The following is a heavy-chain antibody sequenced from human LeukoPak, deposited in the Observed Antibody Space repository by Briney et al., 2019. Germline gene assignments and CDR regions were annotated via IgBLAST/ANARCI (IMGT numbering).Heavy chain of an antibody. CDR1: GGSISSYY. J-gene: IGHJ4*02. V-gene: IGHV4-59*08. CDR3: GRVYCGGDCSFDY. CDR2: IYYSGST. D-gene: IGHD2-21*02. Sequence: SETLSLTCTVSGGSISSYYWSWIRQPPGKGLEWIGYIYYSGSTNYNPSLKSRVTISVDTSKNQFSLRLSSVTAADTAVYYCGRVYCGGDCSFDYWGQGTLVTVSS.